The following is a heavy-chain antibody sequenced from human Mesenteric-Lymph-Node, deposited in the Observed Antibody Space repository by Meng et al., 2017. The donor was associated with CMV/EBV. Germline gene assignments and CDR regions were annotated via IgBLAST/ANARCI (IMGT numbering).Heavy chain of an antibody. CDR1: GFTFSHYA. CDR2: ISYDGGNK. J-gene: IGHJ4*02. V-gene: IGHV3-30-3*01. CDR3: ARLCGSDTNCYDFWGGYYTSYFDY. Sequence: GESLKISCAASGFTFSHYAMHWVRQAPGKGLEWVAFISYDGGNKYYADSVKGRFSISRDNSGNTLPLQMNSLRAEDTAVYYCARLCGSDTNCYDFWGGYYTSYFDYWGQGTLVTVSS. D-gene: IGHD3-3*01.